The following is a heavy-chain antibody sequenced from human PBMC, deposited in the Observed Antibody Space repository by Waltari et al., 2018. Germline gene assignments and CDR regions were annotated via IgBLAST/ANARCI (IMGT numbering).Heavy chain of an antibody. J-gene: IGHJ3*02. CDR3: ARDQGSWLSANDAFDI. CDR2: DGRAT. V-gene: IGHV3-74*01. Sequence: DGRATLYADSVKGRFTISRDNAKNSLYLQMNSLRAEDTAVYYCARDQGSWLSANDAFDIWGQGTMVTVSS. D-gene: IGHD3-10*01.